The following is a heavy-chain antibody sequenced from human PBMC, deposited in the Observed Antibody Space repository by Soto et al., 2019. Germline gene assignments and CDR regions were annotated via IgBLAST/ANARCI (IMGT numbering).Heavy chain of an antibody. Sequence: EVQLVESGGGLVQPGGSLRLSCAASGFTFSRYWMQWVRQAPGKGLVWVSYINTDGSTTSYADSVKGRFTISRDNAKKTLYLLMNSLSAEDTAVYYCATYCGSPSCYLGGYSWGQGTLVTVSS. CDR3: ATYCGSPSCYLGGYS. D-gene: IGHD2-2*01. CDR2: INTDGSTT. CDR1: GFTFSRYW. V-gene: IGHV3-74*01. J-gene: IGHJ4*02.